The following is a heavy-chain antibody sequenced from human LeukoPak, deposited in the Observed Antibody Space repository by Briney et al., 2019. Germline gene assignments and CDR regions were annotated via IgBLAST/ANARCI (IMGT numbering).Heavy chain of an antibody. Sequence: PGGSLRLSCAASGFPFSDYYMSWIRQAPGKGLEWVSYISRSGDTINYADSVKGRFTISRDNAKNSLYLQMNSLRAEDTAVYYCATESGTYSGTCFDYWGQGNLVTVSS. CDR1: GFPFSDYY. J-gene: IGHJ4*02. V-gene: IGHV3-11*04. CDR2: ISRSGDTI. CDR3: ATESGTYSGTCFDY. D-gene: IGHD1-26*01.